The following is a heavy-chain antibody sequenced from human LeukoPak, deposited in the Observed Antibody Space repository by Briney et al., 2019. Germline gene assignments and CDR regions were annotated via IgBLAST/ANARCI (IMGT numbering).Heavy chain of an antibody. J-gene: IGHJ3*02. V-gene: IGHV1-8*01. CDR2: MNPNSGNT. D-gene: IGHD2-15*01. CDR1: GYTFTSYD. Sequence: GASVKISCKASGYTFTSYDINWVRQATGQGLEWMGWMNPNSGNTGYAQKLQGRVTMTRNTSISTAYMELSSLRSEDTAVYYCARPQQHINGYCSGGSCYGDAFDIWGQGTMVTVSS. CDR3: ARPQQHINGYCSGGSCYGDAFDI.